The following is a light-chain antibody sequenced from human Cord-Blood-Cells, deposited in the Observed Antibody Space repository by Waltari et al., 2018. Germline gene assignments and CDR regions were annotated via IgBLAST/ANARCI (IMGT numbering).Light chain of an antibody. CDR2: GNI. J-gene: IGLJ3*02. CDR3: AAWDDSLSGWV. Sequence: QSVLTQPPSASGTPGQRVTISCSGSSSNIGSNYVYWYQQLPGTATNPLIFGNIRRPEGFPDRFSGSKSATSASLAISGLRSEDEADYYCAAWDDSLSGWVFGGGTKLTVL. CDR1: SSNIGSNY. V-gene: IGLV1-47*01.